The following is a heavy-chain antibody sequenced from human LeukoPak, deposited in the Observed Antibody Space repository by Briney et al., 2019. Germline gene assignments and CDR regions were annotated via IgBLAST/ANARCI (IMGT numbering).Heavy chain of an antibody. CDR1: GYTFTGYY. D-gene: IGHD2-2*01. Sequence: ASVKVSCKASGYTFTGYYMHWVRQAPGQGLEWMGRINPNSGGTNYAQKFQGRVTMTRNTSISTAYMELSSLRSEDTAVYYCAGRGYCSSTSCYWVPYYYYYYGMDVWGQGTTVTVSS. CDR3: AGRGYCSSTSCYWVPYYYYYYGMDV. CDR2: INPNSGGT. J-gene: IGHJ6*02. V-gene: IGHV1-2*06.